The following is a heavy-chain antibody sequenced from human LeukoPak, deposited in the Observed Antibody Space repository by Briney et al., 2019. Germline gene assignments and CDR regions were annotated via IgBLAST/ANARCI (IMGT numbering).Heavy chain of an antibody. CDR1: GGSMSSYY. CDR2: INYSGST. D-gene: IGHD4-17*01. J-gene: IGHJ3*01. CDR3: ARGANYGDYGLDAFDV. Sequence: SETLSLTCTVSGGSMSSYYWSWIRQPPGERLEWIGYINYSGSTTYNPSLRSRVTMSIDTSKNQFSLKLTPVTAADTAVYHCARGANYGDYGLDAFDVWGQGTMVTVSS. V-gene: IGHV4-59*01.